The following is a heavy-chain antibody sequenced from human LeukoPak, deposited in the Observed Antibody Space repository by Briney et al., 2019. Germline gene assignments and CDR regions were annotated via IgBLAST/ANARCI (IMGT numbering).Heavy chain of an antibody. J-gene: IGHJ5*02. CDR1: GYSISSGYY. Sequence: SETLSLTXAVSGYSISSGYYWGWIRQPPGKGLEWIGSIYHSGSTYYNPSLKSRVTISVDTSENQFSLKLSSVTAADTAVYYCARYGGNSRWFDPWGQGTLVTVSS. CDR2: IYHSGST. D-gene: IGHD4-23*01. V-gene: IGHV4-38-2*01. CDR3: ARYGGNSRWFDP.